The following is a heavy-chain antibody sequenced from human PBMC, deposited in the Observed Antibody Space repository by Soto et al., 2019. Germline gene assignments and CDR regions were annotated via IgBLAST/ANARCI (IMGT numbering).Heavy chain of an antibody. D-gene: IGHD3-10*01. J-gene: IGHJ4*02. CDR3: ARVYYGSGSYYQRPAIDY. V-gene: IGHV1-69*13. CDR2: IIPIFGTA. CDR1: GGTFSSYA. Sequence: GASVKVSCKASGGTFSSYAISWVRQAPGQGLEWMGGIIPIFGTANYAQKFQGRVTITADESTSTAYMELSSLRSEDTAVYYCARVYYGSGSYYQRPAIDYWGQGTLVTVSS.